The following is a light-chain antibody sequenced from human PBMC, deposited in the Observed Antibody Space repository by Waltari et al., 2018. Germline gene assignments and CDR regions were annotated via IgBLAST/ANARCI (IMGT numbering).Light chain of an antibody. V-gene: IGLV6-57*02. J-gene: IGLJ2*01. CDR2: DRN. Sequence: NFMLTQPHSVSESPGKTVTISCTGSSGSIASNSVQWYQQRPGSAPTAVIYDRNHRPSGVPDRFLASFDSASVSVSLPISGLKPDDEADYYCQSYVRSNRHVVFGGGTKLTVL. CDR1: SGSIASNS. CDR3: QSYVRSNRHVV.